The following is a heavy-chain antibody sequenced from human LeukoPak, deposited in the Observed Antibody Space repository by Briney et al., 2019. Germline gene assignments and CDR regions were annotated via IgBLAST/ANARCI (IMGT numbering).Heavy chain of an antibody. J-gene: IGHJ4*02. CDR2: IWYDGSNK. CDR3: ARVLLPGELAAGDY. V-gene: IGHV3-33*01. D-gene: IGHD1-26*01. Sequence: PGRSLRLSCAASGFTFSSYGMHWVRQAPGKGLGWVAVIWYDGSNKYYADSVKGRFTISRDNSKNTLYLQMNSLRAEDTAVYYCARVLLPGELAAGDYWGQGTLVTVSS. CDR1: GFTFSSYG.